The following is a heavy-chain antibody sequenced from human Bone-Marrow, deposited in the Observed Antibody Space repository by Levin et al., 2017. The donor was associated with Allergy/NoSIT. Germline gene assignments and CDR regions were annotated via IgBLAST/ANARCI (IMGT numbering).Heavy chain of an antibody. V-gene: IGHV3-33*01. Sequence: GGSLRLSCAASGFTFSSYGMHWVRQAPGKGLEWVAVIWYDGSNKYYADSVKGRFTISRDNSKNTLYLQMNSLRAEDTAVYYCASSNGYSYGTHYYYYYGMDVWGQGTTVTVSS. D-gene: IGHD5-18*01. CDR1: GFTFSSYG. CDR3: ASSNGYSYGTHYYYYYGMDV. CDR2: IWYDGSNK. J-gene: IGHJ6*02.